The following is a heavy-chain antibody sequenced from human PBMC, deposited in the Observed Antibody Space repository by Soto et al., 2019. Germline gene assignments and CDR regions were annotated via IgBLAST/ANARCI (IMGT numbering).Heavy chain of an antibody. J-gene: IGHJ3*01. D-gene: IGHD2-15*01. CDR2: IFYTGIT. V-gene: IGHV4-59*11. CDR3: ARGGYYFSGVNFDDGFDF. CDR1: SGSLSSHF. Sequence: SETLSLTCSVSSGSLSSHFWAWIRQSPGKGLEWLGYIFYTGITNYNPSLQSRVTISVDTSKDQFSLRLNSVTAADTAVYYCARGGYYFSGVNFDDGFDFSGQGIPVTVSS.